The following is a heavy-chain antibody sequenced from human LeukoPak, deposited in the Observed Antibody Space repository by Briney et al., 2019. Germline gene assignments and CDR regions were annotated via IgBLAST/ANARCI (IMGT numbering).Heavy chain of an antibody. J-gene: IGHJ4*02. D-gene: IGHD3-3*01. CDR1: GFTFSSYG. CDR3: TRVSWRGEIF. V-gene: IGHV3-30*02. Sequence: PGGSLRLSCAASGFTFSSYGMHWVRQAPGKGLEWVAFIRYDGSNKYYADSVKGQFTISRDNSKNTLYLQMTSLRAEDTAVYYCTRVSWRGEIFWGQGTLVSVSS. CDR2: IRYDGSNK.